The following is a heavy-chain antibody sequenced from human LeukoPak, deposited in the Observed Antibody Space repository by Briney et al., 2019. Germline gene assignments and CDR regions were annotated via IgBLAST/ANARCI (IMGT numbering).Heavy chain of an antibody. CDR3: ARGRGWYYYYYYMDV. V-gene: IGHV4-34*01. Sequence: PSETLSLTCAVYGGSFSGYYWSWIRQPPGKGLEWIGEINHSGSTNYNPSLKSRVTISVDTSKNQSSLELSSVTAADTAVYYCARGRGWYYYYYYMDVWGKGTTVTVSS. CDR1: GGSFSGYY. CDR2: INHSGST. D-gene: IGHD6-19*01. J-gene: IGHJ6*03.